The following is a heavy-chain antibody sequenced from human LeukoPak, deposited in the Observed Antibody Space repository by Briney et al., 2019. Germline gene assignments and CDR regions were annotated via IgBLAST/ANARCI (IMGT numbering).Heavy chain of an antibody. J-gene: IGHJ4*02. CDR2: IWCDGSNK. V-gene: IGHV3-33*01. CDR1: GFTFSSYA. D-gene: IGHD3-9*01. Sequence: PGRSLRLSCAASGFTFSSYAMHWVRQAPGKGLEWVAVIWCDGSNKYYADSVKGRFTISRDNSKNTLYLQMNGLRAEDTAVYYCARDRGHYDILTGNFDYWGQGTLVTVSS. CDR3: ARDRGHYDILTGNFDY.